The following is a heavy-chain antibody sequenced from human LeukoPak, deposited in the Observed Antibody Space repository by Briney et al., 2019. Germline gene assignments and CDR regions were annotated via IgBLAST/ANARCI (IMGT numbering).Heavy chain of an antibody. CDR2: ISGSGGST. J-gene: IGHJ4*02. D-gene: IGHD2-2*01. CDR3: AKEQAKYCSSTSCFSDY. V-gene: IGHV3-23*01. Sequence: GGSLRLSCAASGFTFSSYAMSWARQAPGKGLEWVSAISGSGGSTYYADSVKGRFTISRDNSKNTLYLQMNSLRAEDTAVYYCAKEQAKYCSSTSCFSDYRGQGTLVTVSS. CDR1: GFTFSSYA.